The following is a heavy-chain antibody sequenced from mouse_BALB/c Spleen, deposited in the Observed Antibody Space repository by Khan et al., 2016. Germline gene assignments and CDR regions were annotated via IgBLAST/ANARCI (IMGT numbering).Heavy chain of an antibody. CDR2: ISHSGDS. J-gene: IGHJ3*01. Sequence: EVELVESGPSLAKPSQTLSLTCSVTGDSITSGHWNWIRKFPGNKFDFMGYISHSGDSYYNPSLNSRISITRDTSKNQYYLQLNSVTTEDTATYYCATWDYYGSAFAYWGQGTLVTVSA. CDR3: ATWDYYGSAFAY. D-gene: IGHD1-2*01. V-gene: IGHV3-8*02. CDR1: GDSITSGH.